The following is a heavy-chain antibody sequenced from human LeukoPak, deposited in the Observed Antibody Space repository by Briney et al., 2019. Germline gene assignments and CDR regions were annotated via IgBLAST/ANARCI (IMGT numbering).Heavy chain of an antibody. CDR1: GFTLSNYW. V-gene: IGHV3-74*01. CDR3: ARGGDAFGYSSSWFDY. CDR2: INNDGNLKTDGRGT. J-gene: IGHJ4*02. D-gene: IGHD6-13*01. Sequence: GGSLRLSCAASGFTLSNYWMIHWVRQVPGKGLQWVSRINNDGNLKTDGRGTGYADSVKGRFTISTDNAKNTLYLQMNSLRAEDTAVYYCARGGDAFGYSSSWFDYWGQGTLVTVSS.